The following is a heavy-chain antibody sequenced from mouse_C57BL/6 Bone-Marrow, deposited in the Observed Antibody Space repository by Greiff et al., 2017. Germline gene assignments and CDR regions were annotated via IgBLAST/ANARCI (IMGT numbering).Heavy chain of an antibody. V-gene: IGHV1-81*01. CDR1: GYTFTSYG. J-gene: IGHJ2*01. CDR3: EKCGYYGSSYNN. Sequence: QVQLQQSGAELARPGASVKLSCKASGYTFTSYGISWVKQRTGQGLEWIGEIYPRSGSTYSNENVKGKATLTADKSASAAYMVLRSLTSEDSAVYVSEKCGYYGSSYNNWGQGTTLTVTS. CDR2: IYPRSGST. D-gene: IGHD1-1*01.